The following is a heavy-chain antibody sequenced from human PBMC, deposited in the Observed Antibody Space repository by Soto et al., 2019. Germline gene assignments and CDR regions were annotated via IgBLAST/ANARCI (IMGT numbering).Heavy chain of an antibody. CDR3: AVTGNCGRDCSAASYWYFDI. CDR2: ISGDSGRT. J-gene: IGHJ2*01. CDR1: GLTFGNYA. V-gene: IGHV3-23*01. Sequence: EVQLLESGGGLVQPGGSVRLSCAASGLTFGNYAMSWVRQAPGKGLEWVSAISGDSGRTYYADSVKGRFTISRDNSKNTLYLQMNTLRAEDTCVYYCAVTGNCGRDCSAASYWYFDIWGRGTLVTVSS. D-gene: IGHD2-21*02.